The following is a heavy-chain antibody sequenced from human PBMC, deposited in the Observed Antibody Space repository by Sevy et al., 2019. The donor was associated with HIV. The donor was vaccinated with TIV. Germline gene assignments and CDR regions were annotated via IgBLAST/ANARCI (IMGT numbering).Heavy chain of an antibody. J-gene: IGHJ4*02. CDR2: ISGSGGST. V-gene: IGHV3-23*01. CDR1: GFTFSSYA. D-gene: IGHD2-2*01. CDR3: AKDKDYIVVANYFDY. Sequence: GESLKISCAASGFTFSSYAMSWVRQAPGKGLEWVSAISGSGGSTYYADSVKGRFTISRDNSKNTLYLQMNSLRAEDTAVYYCAKDKDYIVVANYFDYWGQGTLVTVSS.